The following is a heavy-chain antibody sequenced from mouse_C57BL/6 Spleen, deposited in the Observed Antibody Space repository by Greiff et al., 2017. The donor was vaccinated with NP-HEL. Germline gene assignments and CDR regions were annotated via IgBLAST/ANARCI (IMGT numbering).Heavy chain of an antibody. D-gene: IGHD2-4*01. J-gene: IGHJ3*01. CDR2: ISYDGSN. Sequence: EVQLQQSGPGLVKPSQSLSLTCSVTGYSITSGYYWNWIRQFPGNKLEWMGYISYDGSNNYNPSLKNRISITRDTSKNQFFLKLNSVTTEDTATYYCAREDDYDVRLFAYWGQGTLVTVSA. CDR1: GYSITSGYY. CDR3: AREDDYDVRLFAY. V-gene: IGHV3-6*01.